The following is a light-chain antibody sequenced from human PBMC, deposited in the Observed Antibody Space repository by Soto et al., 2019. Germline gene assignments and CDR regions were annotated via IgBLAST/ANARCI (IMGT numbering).Light chain of an antibody. Sequence: DIQMTQSPPFVSASVGDRVTISCRASQNAGSWLSRFHQKPGGAPNLLIFHTSRLQTGVPSRFAGRGSGTEFTLTISSLQPEDFGTYYCQHADGLRALTFGGGTTVEI. CDR2: HTS. V-gene: IGKV1-12*01. J-gene: IGKJ4*01. CDR3: QHADGLRALT. CDR1: QNAGSW.